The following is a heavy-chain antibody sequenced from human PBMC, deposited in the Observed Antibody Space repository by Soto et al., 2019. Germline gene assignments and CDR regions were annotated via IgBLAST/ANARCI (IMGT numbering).Heavy chain of an antibody. CDR2: ISGRGGST. CDR3: VKNRGSFDV. J-gene: IGHJ4*02. Sequence: VQLLESGGGLVQPGGSLRLSCAASGFIYSTNDMTWVRQAPGKGLEWVSTISGRGGSTSYADSVKGRFTISRDNSMNTLYLQMNNVRAEDTALYYCVKNRGSFDVWGQGTLVTVSS. V-gene: IGHV3-23*01. D-gene: IGHD3-16*01. CDR1: GFIYSTND.